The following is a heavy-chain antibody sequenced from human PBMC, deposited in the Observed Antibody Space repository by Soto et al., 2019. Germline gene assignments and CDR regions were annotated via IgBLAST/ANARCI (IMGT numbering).Heavy chain of an antibody. J-gene: IGHJ4*02. D-gene: IGHD3-9*01. CDR3: ARDPSTGFADY. V-gene: IGHV3-23*01. CDR2: ISSSGGST. Sequence: EVQLLQSGGDLVQPGGSLRLSCAASGFSFSSYAMNWVRQAPGKGLEWVSTISSSGGSTYYADSVKGRFTISRDNSKITLYLQMNSLRAEDTAVYYCARDPSTGFADYWGQGTLVTVSS. CDR1: GFSFSSYA.